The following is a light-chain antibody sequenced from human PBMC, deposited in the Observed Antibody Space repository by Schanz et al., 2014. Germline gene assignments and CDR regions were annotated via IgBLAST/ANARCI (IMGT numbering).Light chain of an antibody. CDR2: DVT. CDR1: SNDIGDYNY. V-gene: IGLV2-11*01. J-gene: IGLJ2*01. Sequence: QSALTQPRSVSGSPGQSVTISCTGTSNDIGDYNYVSWYQQHPGKAPKVMIYDVTNRPSGVPDRFSGSKSGNTASLTISGLQAEDEADYYCSSYTSSSTVVFGGGTKLTVL. CDR3: SSYTSSSTVV.